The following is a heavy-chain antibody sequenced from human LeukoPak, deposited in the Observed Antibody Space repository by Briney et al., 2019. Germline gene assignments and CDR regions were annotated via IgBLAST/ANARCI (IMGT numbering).Heavy chain of an antibody. CDR3: ARGRIAARPRGFDY. J-gene: IGHJ4*02. D-gene: IGHD6-6*01. CDR2: INHSGST. CDR1: GGSFSGYY. V-gene: IGHV4-34*01. Sequence: SETLSLTCAVYGGSFSGYYWSGIRQPPGKGLEWIGEINHSGSTNYNPSLKSRVTISVDTSKNQFSLKLSSVTAADTAVYYCARGRIAARPRGFDYWGQGTLVTVSS.